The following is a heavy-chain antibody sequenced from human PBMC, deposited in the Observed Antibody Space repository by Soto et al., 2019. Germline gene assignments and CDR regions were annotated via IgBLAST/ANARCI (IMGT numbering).Heavy chain of an antibody. CDR2: INPGGDVI. CDR3: TRDPRITDF. D-gene: IGHD3-16*01. Sequence: QVRLVESGGGLVKPEGSLTLSCAASGFSLRDYYMTWIRQAPGKGLELLSYINPGGDVIKYVDSVKGRFTISRDNAKNSLYLHMNNMRAEDTAVYYCTRDPRITDFWGQGTLVTVSS. V-gene: IGHV3-11*01. J-gene: IGHJ4*02. CDR1: GFSLRDYY.